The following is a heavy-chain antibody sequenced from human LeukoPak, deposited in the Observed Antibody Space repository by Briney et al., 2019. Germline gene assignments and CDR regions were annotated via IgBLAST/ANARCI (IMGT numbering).Heavy chain of an antibody. J-gene: IGHJ4*02. CDR2: ISYDGSNR. CDR1: GFTFSSYG. CDR3: AKVRGYSSSRRYFDY. D-gene: IGHD6-13*01. Sequence: PGGSLRLSCAASGFTFSSYGMHWVRQAPGKGLEWVAVISYDGSNRYYADSVKGRFTISRDTSKNTLYLQMNSLRAEDTAVYYCAKVRGYSSSRRYFDYWGQGTLVTVSS. V-gene: IGHV3-30*18.